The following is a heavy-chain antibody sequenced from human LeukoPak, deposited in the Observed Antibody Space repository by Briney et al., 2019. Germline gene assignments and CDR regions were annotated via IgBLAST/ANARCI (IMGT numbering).Heavy chain of an antibody. J-gene: IGHJ3*02. Sequence: GGSLRLSCTASGFTFGDYAMSWFRQAPGKGLEWVSYISSSSSTIYYADSVKGRFTISRDNAKNSLYLQMNSLRAEDTAVYYCATFRARAFDIWGQGTMVTVSS. CDR3: ATFRARAFDI. CDR1: GFTFGDYA. V-gene: IGHV3-48*01. CDR2: ISSSSSTI.